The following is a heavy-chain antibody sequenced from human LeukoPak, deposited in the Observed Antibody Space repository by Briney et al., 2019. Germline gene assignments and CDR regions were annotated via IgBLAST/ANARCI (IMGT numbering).Heavy chain of an antibody. CDR3: ARGGNGPQPPHFDY. CDR2: IYHSGST. J-gene: IGHJ4*02. CDR1: GGSISSGGYS. D-gene: IGHD3-16*01. V-gene: IGHV4-30-2*01. Sequence: SETLSLTCAVSGGSISSGGYSWSWIRQPPGKGLEWIGYIYHSGSTYYNPSLKSRVTISVDRSKNQFSLKLSSVTAADTAVYYCARGGNGPQPPHFDYWGQEPRVTVSS.